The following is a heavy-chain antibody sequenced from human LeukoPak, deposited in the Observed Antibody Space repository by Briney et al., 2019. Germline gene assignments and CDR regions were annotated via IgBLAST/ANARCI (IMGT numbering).Heavy chain of an antibody. CDR3: GRAPPGLGAGTLDL. CDR2: ITPNGGDT. V-gene: IGHV1-18*01. CDR1: GYTFTNYG. D-gene: IGHD6-19*01. J-gene: IGHJ5*02. Sequence: ASVKVSCKASGYTFTNYGVTWVRQAPGQGLEWMGWITPNGGDTDYAQKFQGRVTLTTDTSTSTVYLELRSLRSDDTAVYFCGRAPPGLGAGTLDLWGQGTLVTVFS.